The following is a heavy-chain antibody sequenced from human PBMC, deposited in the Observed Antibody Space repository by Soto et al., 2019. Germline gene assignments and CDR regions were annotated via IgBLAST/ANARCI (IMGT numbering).Heavy chain of an antibody. CDR2: IHPDTGGT. D-gene: IGHD3-22*01. CDR1: GYNFTDYY. Sequence: QVQLVQSGAEVKKPGASVKVSCKASGYNFTDYYIPWVRRAPGRGLEWMGWIHPDTGGTTFAQKFQGWATMTRDTSISTTYMELGRLKSDDTAVYYCARDPFPMIRRTLYYNFHYGVDVSGPGTTVTVSS. CDR3: ARDPFPMIRRTLYYNFHYGVDV. V-gene: IGHV1-2*04. J-gene: IGHJ6*02.